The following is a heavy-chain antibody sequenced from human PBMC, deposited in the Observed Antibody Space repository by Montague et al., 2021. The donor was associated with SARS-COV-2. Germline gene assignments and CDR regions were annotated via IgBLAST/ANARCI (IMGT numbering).Heavy chain of an antibody. Sequence: SETLSLTCSISGGSVNTNQWTWVRQPPGKGLEWIGHVFYTGSTKYNPSLESRVTISIDTSKNQFALRLNSVSAADTAIYYCARLIGSGWTDAFDFWGQGTMVTVSS. CDR1: GGSVNTNQ. CDR2: VFYTGST. CDR3: ARLIGSGWTDAFDF. D-gene: IGHD6-19*01. J-gene: IGHJ3*01. V-gene: IGHV4-59*02.